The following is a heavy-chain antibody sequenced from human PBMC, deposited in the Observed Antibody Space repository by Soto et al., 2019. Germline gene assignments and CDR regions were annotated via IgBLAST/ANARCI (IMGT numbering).Heavy chain of an antibody. CDR3: LRPRPSGENYGMDV. V-gene: IGHV3-53*01. Sequence: PVGSLRLSCVASGLTVSHNYMAWVRQAPEMGLEWVSILYTEGTTYYADSVKGRFTISRDSSKNTLFLQMDSLRAEDTAVYYCLRPRPSGENYGMDVWGQGTTVTDSS. J-gene: IGHJ6*02. D-gene: IGHD3-16*01. CDR1: GLTVSHNY. CDR2: LYTEGTT.